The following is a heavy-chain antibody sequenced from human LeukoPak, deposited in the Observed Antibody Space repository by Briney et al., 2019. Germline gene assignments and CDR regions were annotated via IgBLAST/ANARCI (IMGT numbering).Heavy chain of an antibody. CDR1: GYMFFFYG. CDR2: ISPYNGNT. V-gene: IGHV1-18*01. J-gene: IGHJ4*02. D-gene: IGHD2-21*02. CDR3: ARADRMQNCGGNCYPFDY. Sequence: ASVKVSCKTSGYMFFFYGIVWVRQAPGQGLEWMGWISPYNGNTNYAQDFQGRVTMTKDTSTNTAYMELRSLRSDDTAVYYCARADRMQNCGGNCYPFDYWGQGTLVTVSS.